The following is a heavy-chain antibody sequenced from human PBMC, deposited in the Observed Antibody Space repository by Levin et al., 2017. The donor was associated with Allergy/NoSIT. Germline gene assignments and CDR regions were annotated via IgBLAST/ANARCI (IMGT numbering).Heavy chain of an antibody. V-gene: IGHV4-34*01. CDR3: ARGGYSGYDYGFSGSDWFDP. J-gene: IGHJ5*02. Sequence: SETLSLTCAVYGGSFSGYYWSWIRQPPGKGLEWIGEINHSGSTNYNPSLKSRVTISVDTSKNQFSLKLSSVTAADTAVYYCARGGYSGYDYGFSGSDWFDPWGQGTLVTVSS. CDR2: INHSGST. CDR1: GGSFSGYY. D-gene: IGHD5-12*01.